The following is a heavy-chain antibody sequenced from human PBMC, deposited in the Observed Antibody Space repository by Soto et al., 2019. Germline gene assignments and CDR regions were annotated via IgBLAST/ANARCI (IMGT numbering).Heavy chain of an antibody. Sequence: QGQLVQSGAEVKKPGASVKVSCKVSGYILTDLSIHWVRQAPGKGLEWMGGFDPEHGKTIYAQKFQGRVAMTEDTSTYTAYMEVNSLRSEDTAVYYCARKKGFIREISYFDLWGRGTLVTVSS. D-gene: IGHD3-10*01. CDR1: GYILTDLS. J-gene: IGHJ2*01. CDR2: FDPEHGKT. CDR3: ARKKGFIREISYFDL. V-gene: IGHV1-24*01.